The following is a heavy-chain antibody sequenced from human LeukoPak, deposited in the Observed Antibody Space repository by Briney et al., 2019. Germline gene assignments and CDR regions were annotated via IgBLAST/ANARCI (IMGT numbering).Heavy chain of an antibody. V-gene: IGHV4-59*01. CDR3: AGGAAAGDFDY. D-gene: IGHD6-13*01. Sequence: SETLSLTCTVSGGSISSYYWSWIRQPPGKGLEWIGYIYYSGSTNYNPSLKSRVTISVDTSKNQFSLKLSSVTAADTAVYYCAGGAAAGDFDYWGQGTQVTVSS. CDR1: GGSISSYY. CDR2: IYYSGST. J-gene: IGHJ4*02.